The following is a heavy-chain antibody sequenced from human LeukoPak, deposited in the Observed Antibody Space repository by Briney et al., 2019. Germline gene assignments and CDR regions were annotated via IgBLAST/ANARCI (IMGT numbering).Heavy chain of an antibody. CDR3: AKITPGDYARERFNWFDP. CDR1: GFTFDDYA. J-gene: IGHJ5*02. CDR2: ISWNSGSI. V-gene: IGHV3-9*01. D-gene: IGHD4-17*01. Sequence: GGSLRLSCAASGFTFDDYAMHWVRQAPGKGLEWVSGISWNSGSIGYADSVKGRFTISRDNAKNSLYLQMNSLRAEDTALYYCAKITPGDYARERFNWFDPWGQGTLVTVSS.